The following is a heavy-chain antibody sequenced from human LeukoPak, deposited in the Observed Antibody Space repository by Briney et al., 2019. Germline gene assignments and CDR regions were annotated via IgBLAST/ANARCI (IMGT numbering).Heavy chain of an antibody. V-gene: IGHV3-23*01. J-gene: IGHJ4*02. Sequence: GGSLRLSCAASGFTFSSYAMSWVRQAPGMGLAWVSAISGSGGSTYYADSVRGRFTISRDNSKNTLYLQMNSLRAEDTAVYYCARGRYYDNSVYYYFDYWGQGTLVTVSS. CDR1: GFTFSSYA. CDR2: ISGSGGST. CDR3: ARGRYYDNSVYYYFDY. D-gene: IGHD3-22*01.